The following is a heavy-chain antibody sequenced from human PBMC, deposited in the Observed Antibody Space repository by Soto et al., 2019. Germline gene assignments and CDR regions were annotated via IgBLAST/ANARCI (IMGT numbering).Heavy chain of an antibody. Sequence: QVQLQESGPGLVKPSETLSLTCSVSGDSLNSYYWSWIRQSPGKGLEWLGYIYYSGDTKYNPSLQSRISISGDTTENQFSLRLSSVTAADTAVYFCARDRNKLGKNDAFDIWGQGTMVTVSS. D-gene: IGHD1-1*01. CDR1: GDSLNSYY. V-gene: IGHV4-59*01. CDR3: ARDRNKLGKNDAFDI. CDR2: IYYSGDT. J-gene: IGHJ3*02.